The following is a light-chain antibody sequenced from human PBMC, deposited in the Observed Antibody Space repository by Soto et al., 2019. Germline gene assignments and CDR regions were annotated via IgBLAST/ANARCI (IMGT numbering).Light chain of an antibody. J-gene: IGKJ3*01. CDR2: GAS. CDR3: QCYSDPPPAV. V-gene: IGKV3D-15*01. Sequence: EKVMTQSPATLSVSPGERATLSCRASQGISSDLAWYQQKPGQAPRLLIYGASTRATGIPARFSGSGSGTEFTLTISSLQSEDFAVYYCQCYSDPPPAVFGPGTKVEIK. CDR1: QGISSD.